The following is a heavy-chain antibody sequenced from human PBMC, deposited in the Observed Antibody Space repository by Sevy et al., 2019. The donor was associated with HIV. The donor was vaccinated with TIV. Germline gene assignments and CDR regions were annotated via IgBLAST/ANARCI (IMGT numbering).Heavy chain of an antibody. Sequence: GRSLRLSCAASGFSFSSYEMNWVRQAPGKGLEWVSYFSISGTTISYSDSVRGRFTISRDNARNSLDLRMNSLRAEATAVYYCGRDFPPSATTVAHFDCWGQGTLVTVSS. D-gene: IGHD4-17*01. CDR3: GRDFPPSATTVAHFDC. J-gene: IGHJ4*02. CDR1: GFSFSSYE. V-gene: IGHV3-48*03. CDR2: FSISGTTI.